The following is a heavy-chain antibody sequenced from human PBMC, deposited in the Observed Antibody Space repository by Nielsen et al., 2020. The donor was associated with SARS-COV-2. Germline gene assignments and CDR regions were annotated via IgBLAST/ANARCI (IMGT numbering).Heavy chain of an antibody. CDR3: ARGPGKYSSGWYTLYY. V-gene: IGHV1-8*02. D-gene: IGHD6-19*01. Sequence: ASVKVSCKASGGTFSSYAINWVRQATGQGLEWMGWMNPNSGNTGYAQKFQGRVTMTRNTSISTAYMELSSLRSEDTAVYYCARGPGKYSSGWYTLYYWGQGTLVTVSS. CDR2: MNPNSGNT. J-gene: IGHJ4*02. CDR1: GGTFSSYA.